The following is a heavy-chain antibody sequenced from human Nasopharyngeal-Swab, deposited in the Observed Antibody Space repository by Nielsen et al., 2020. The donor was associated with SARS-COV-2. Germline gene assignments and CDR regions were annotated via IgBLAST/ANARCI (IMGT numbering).Heavy chain of an antibody. V-gene: IGHV1-18*01. CDR2: IGAYNGNT. CDR3: ATHGVAEDY. D-gene: IGHD3-3*01. J-gene: IGHJ4*02. CDR1: GYISTSYD. Sequence: ASVKVSCKASGYISTSYDISWVRQARGQGLEWRGWIGAYNGNTNYAQKFQDRVTMTTDTSTSTVYMELRSLRSDDTAVYYCATHGVAEDYWGQGTLVTVSS.